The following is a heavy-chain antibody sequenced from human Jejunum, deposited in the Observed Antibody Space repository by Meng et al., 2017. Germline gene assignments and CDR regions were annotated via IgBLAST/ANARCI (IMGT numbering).Heavy chain of an antibody. CDR2: INHSGSS. Sequence: QVRLQQWGAGRLKPSETLARTCAVYGGSVSGYYWSWVRQSPGKGLEWIAEINHSGSSNYNPSFQSRVTISVDRPRNQFSLKLSSVTAADTGVYYCARPAGYSSDWYKYFQHWGQGTLVTVSS. V-gene: IGHV4-34*02. CDR3: ARPAGYSSDWYKYFQH. D-gene: IGHD6-13*01. CDR1: GGSVSGYY. J-gene: IGHJ1*01.